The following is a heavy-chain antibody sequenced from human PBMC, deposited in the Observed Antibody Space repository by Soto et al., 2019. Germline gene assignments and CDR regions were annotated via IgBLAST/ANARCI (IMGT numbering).Heavy chain of an antibody. Sequence: EVQLVESGGGLVQPGGSLRLSCAASGFTFSSYWMSWVRQAPGKGLEWVANIKQDGSEKYYVDSVKGRFTISRDNAKHSLYLQMNSVRANDTAVYYCARDKTTVTTDYYYGMAVWRQGTTVTVSS. CDR1: GFTFSSYW. J-gene: IGHJ6*02. D-gene: IGHD4-4*01. CDR2: IKQDGSEK. V-gene: IGHV3-7*03. CDR3: ARDKTTVTTDYYYGMAV.